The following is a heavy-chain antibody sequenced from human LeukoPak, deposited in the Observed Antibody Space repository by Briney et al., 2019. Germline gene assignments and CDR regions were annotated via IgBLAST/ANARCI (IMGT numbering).Heavy chain of an antibody. CDR3: AREREGGYVWGSYHFPYYFDY. D-gene: IGHD3-16*02. J-gene: IGHJ4*02. CDR1: GGSISSYY. Sequence: SETLSLTCTVSGGSISSYYWSWIRQPAGKGLEWIGRIYTSGSTNYNPPLKSRVTMSVDTSKNQFSLKLSSVTAADTAVYYCAREREGGYVWGSYHFPYYFDYWGQGTLVTVSS. CDR2: IYTSGST. V-gene: IGHV4-4*07.